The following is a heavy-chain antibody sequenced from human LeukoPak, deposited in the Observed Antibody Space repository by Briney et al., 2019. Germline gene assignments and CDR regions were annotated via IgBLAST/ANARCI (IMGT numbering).Heavy chain of an antibody. J-gene: IGHJ4*02. CDR1: GYTFTGYY. Sequence: ASVKVSCKASGYTFTGYYMHWVRQAPGQGLEWMGWINPNSGGTNYAQKFQGRVTMTRDTSISTAYMELSRLRSDDTAVYYCARDHGSGSYTDHFDYWGQGTLVTVSS. D-gene: IGHD3-10*01. CDR3: ARDHGSGSYTDHFDY. CDR2: INPNSGGT. V-gene: IGHV1-2*02.